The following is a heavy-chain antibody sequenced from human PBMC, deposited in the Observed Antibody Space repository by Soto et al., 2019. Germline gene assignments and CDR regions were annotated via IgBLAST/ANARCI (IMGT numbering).Heavy chain of an antibody. Sequence: SVKVSCKASGGTFSSYAISWVRQAPGQGLEWMGGIIPIFGTANYAQKFQGRVTITADESTSTAYMELSSLRSEDTAVYYCANALVVVITTTPYYYYGMDVWGQGTTVTVSS. CDR3: ANALVVVITTTPYYYYGMDV. V-gene: IGHV1-69*13. CDR2: IIPIFGTA. CDR1: GGTFSSYA. D-gene: IGHD3-22*01. J-gene: IGHJ6*02.